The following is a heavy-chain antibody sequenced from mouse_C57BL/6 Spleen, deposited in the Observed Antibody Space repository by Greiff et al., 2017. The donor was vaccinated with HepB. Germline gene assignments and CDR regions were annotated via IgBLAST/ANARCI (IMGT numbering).Heavy chain of an antibody. V-gene: IGHV3-1*01. CDR3: ARADYGSSASFAY. CDR2: ISYSGST. Sequence: DVQLQESGPGMVKPSQSLSLTCTVTGYSITSGYDWHWIRHFPGNKLEWMGYISYSGSTNYNPSLKSRISITHDTSKNHFFLKLNSVTTEDTATYYCARADYGSSASFAYWGQGTLVTVSA. CDR1: GYSITSGYD. J-gene: IGHJ3*01. D-gene: IGHD1-1*01.